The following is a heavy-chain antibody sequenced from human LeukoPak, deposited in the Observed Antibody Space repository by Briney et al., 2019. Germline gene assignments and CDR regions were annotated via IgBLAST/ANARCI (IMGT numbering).Heavy chain of an antibody. Sequence: ASVEVSCKASGGTFSSYAISWVRQAPGQGLEWMGWISAYNGNTNYAQKLQGRVTMTTDTSTSTAYMELRSLRSDDTAVYYCARRPVTMILDIWGQGTMVTVSS. CDR2: ISAYNGNT. V-gene: IGHV1-18*01. CDR1: GGTFSSYA. J-gene: IGHJ3*02. CDR3: ARRPVTMILDI. D-gene: IGHD3-22*01.